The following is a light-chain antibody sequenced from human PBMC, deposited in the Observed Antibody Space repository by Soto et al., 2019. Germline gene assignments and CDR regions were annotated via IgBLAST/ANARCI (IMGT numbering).Light chain of an antibody. Sequence: QSALTQPPSASGSPVQSVTISCTGTSSDVGDYTFVSWYQQHPGQAPKLLIYEVSRRPSGVPDRFSGSKSGNTASLTVSGLQAEDEADYYCSSYAGNNNVVFGGGTKLPVL. CDR3: SSYAGNNNVV. J-gene: IGLJ2*01. CDR1: SSDVGDYTF. CDR2: EVS. V-gene: IGLV2-8*01.